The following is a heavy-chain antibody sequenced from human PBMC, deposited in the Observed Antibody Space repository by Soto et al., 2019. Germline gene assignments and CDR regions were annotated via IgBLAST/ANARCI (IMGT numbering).Heavy chain of an antibody. D-gene: IGHD1-1*01. V-gene: IGHV3-21*01. CDR3: ARPRRWLQLHALSHI. J-gene: IGHJ3*02. Sequence: GGSLRLSCAASGFTFSSYTMNWVRQAPGKGLEWVSSISSGSSYIYYADSVKGRFTISRDNAKNSLYLQMNSLRAEDTAVYYCARPRRWLQLHALSHICGQGTMVTVSS. CDR2: ISSGSSYI. CDR1: GFTFSSYT.